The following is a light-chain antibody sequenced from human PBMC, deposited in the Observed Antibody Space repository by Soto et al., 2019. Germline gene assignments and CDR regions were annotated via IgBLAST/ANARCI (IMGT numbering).Light chain of an antibody. CDR1: QSVSSY. Sequence: EIVLTQSPATLSLSPWERATLSCRASQSVSSYLAWYQQKPGQAPRLLIYDASNRATGIPARFSGSGSGTDFTLTISSLEPEDFAVYYCQQRSNWWTFGQGTKVDI. J-gene: IGKJ1*01. CDR2: DAS. V-gene: IGKV3-11*01. CDR3: QQRSNWWT.